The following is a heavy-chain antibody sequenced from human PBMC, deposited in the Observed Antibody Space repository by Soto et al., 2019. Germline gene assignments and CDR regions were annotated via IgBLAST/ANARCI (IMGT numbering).Heavy chain of an antibody. J-gene: IGHJ4*02. Sequence: GGSLRLSCAASGFTFSDYAMHWVRQAPGKGLEWVAVVSHDGRNTHYADSVKGRFTISRDSSKNTVSLEMTSLRAEDTAVYYCANFGRQWLVTSDFNYWGQGALVTVSS. CDR3: ANFGRQWLVTSDFNY. D-gene: IGHD6-19*01. CDR1: GFTFSDYA. CDR2: VSHDGRNT. V-gene: IGHV3-30*18.